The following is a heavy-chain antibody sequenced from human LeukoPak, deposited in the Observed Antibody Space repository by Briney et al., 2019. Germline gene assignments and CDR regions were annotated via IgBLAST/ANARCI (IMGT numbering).Heavy chain of an antibody. V-gene: IGHV3-38-3*01. CDR2: ISGGST. CDR1: GFTVSSNE. Sequence: PGGSLRLXCAASGFTVSSNEMSWVRQAPGKGLEWVSSISGGSTYYADSRKGRFTISRDNSKNTLHLQMNSLRAEDTAVYYCAKDVIAVAASSVVAFDIWGQGTMVTVSS. J-gene: IGHJ3*02. CDR3: AKDVIAVAASSVVAFDI. D-gene: IGHD6-19*01.